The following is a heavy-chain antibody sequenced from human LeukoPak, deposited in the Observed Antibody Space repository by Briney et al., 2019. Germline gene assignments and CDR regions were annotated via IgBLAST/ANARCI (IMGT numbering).Heavy chain of an antibody. CDR3: ARDPSGLAVRGWFGP. CDR2: IWYDGSYT. J-gene: IGHJ5*02. V-gene: IGHV3-33*01. CDR1: GFNFSDYG. Sequence: GGSLRLSCTTSGFNFSDYGMHRVRQSPGKGLEWVAVIWYDGSYTYCSNAVKGRFTISRDISKITLYLQMNSLRVEDTALYHCARDPSGLAVRGWFGPWGPGTLVTVSS. D-gene: IGHD3-10*01.